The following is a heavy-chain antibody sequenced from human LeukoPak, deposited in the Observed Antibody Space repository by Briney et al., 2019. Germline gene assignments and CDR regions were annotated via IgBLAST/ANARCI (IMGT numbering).Heavy chain of an antibody. Sequence: GGSLRLSCAVSGLTFNNYAMSWVRQAPGKGLEWVSAISGSGGSTYYADSVKGRFTISRDNSKNTLYLQMNSLRAEDTAVYYCAKSHHVTAIDYWGQGTLVTVSS. J-gene: IGHJ4*02. CDR3: AKSHHVTAIDY. D-gene: IGHD2-21*02. V-gene: IGHV3-23*01. CDR2: ISGSGGST. CDR1: GLTFNNYA.